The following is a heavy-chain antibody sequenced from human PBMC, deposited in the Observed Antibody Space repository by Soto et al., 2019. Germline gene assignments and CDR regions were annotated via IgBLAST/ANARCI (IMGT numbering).Heavy chain of an antibody. CDR3: ARRGSGSYSYY. CDR2: IYYSGST. J-gene: IGHJ4*02. D-gene: IGHD3-10*01. V-gene: IGHV4-31*03. Sequence: SETLSLTCTVSGGSISSGGYYWSWIRQHPGKGLEWIGYIYYSGSTYYNPSLKSRVTISVDTSKDQFSLKLSSVTAADTAVYYCARRGSGSYSYYWGQGTLVTVSS. CDR1: GGSISSGGYY.